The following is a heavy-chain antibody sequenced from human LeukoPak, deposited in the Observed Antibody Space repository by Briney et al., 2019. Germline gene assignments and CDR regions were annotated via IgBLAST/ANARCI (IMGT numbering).Heavy chain of an antibody. D-gene: IGHD3-10*01. CDR3: ARETVLLWFGELSYYFDY. Sequence: SETLSPTCTVSGGSISSYYWSWIRQPAGKGLEWIGRIYTSGSTNYNPSLKSRVTMSVDTSKNQFSLKLSSVTAADTAVYYCARETVLLWFGELSYYFDYWGQGTLVTVSS. CDR2: IYTSGST. V-gene: IGHV4-4*07. CDR1: GGSISSYY. J-gene: IGHJ4*02.